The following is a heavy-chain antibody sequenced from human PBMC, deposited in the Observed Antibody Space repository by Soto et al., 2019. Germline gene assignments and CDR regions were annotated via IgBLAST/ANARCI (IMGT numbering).Heavy chain of an antibody. CDR2: ISTTSTYI. D-gene: IGHD3-3*01. V-gene: IGHV3-21*01. J-gene: IGHJ6*02. CDR3: ARDLAFGVVSQAYGMDV. Sequence: LRLSCAASGFTFSRNGINWVRQAPGKGLEWVSSISTTSTYIYYADSVKGRFTISRDNARNSLYLQMNSLRVEDTAVYYCARDLAFGVVSQAYGMDVWGQGTTVTVSS. CDR1: GFTFSRNG.